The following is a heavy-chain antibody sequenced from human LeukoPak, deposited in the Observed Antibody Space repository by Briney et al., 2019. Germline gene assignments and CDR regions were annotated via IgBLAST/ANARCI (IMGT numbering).Heavy chain of an antibody. D-gene: IGHD3-10*01. CDR1: RFTFSCYA. Sequence: PGVSLRLSCSASRFTFSCYAMHWVRQAPGKGLEYVSAIISIVYNTYYADSVKGRFTISRDNSNNTLYRQMSSLRPEDTAVYYCVKIPGSYSIDYWGQGTLVTVSS. CDR3: VKIPGSYSIDY. J-gene: IGHJ4*02. CDR2: IISIVYNT. V-gene: IGHV3-64D*06.